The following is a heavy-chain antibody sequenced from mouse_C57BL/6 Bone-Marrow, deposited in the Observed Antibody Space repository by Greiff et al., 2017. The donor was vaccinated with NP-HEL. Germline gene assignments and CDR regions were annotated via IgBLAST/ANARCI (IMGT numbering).Heavy chain of an antibody. D-gene: IGHD2-1*01. CDR3: ARGIYCNYLYAMDY. Sequence: QVQLQQSGAELVKPGASVKLSCKASGYTFTSYWMHWVKQRPGQGLEWIGMIHPNSGSTNYNEKFKSKATLTVDKSSSTAYMQLSSLTSEDSAVYYCARGIYCNYLYAMDYWGQGTSVTVSS. J-gene: IGHJ4*01. CDR1: GYTFTSYW. CDR2: IHPNSGST. V-gene: IGHV1-64*01.